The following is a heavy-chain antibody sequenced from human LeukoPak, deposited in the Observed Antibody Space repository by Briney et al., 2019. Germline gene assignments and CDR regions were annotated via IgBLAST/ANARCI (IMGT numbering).Heavy chain of an antibody. CDR2: ISGSGGST. J-gene: IGHJ4*02. CDR1: GFTYSSYA. D-gene: IGHD2-15*01. Sequence: PGGSLRLSYAASGFTYSSYAMSWVRQAPGKGLEWVSGISGSGGSTYYADSVKGRFTISRDNSKNTLYLQMNSLRAEDTAVYYCAKDQAYCSGGSCYSSFDYWGEGTLVTVSS. CDR3: AKDQAYCSGGSCYSSFDY. V-gene: IGHV3-23*01.